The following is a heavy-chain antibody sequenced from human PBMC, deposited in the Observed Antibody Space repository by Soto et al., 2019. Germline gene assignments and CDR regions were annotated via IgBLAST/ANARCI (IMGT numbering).Heavy chain of an antibody. J-gene: IGHJ4*02. D-gene: IGHD2-21*02. CDR1: GGSISSGGYA. V-gene: IGHV4-30-2*01. CDR3: ARSYSGGDAYFDY. Sequence: SETLSLTCAVSGGSISSGGYAWAWIRQPPGKGLEWVGYIYQSGSTHYNPSLKSRVTIAADRSKNQFSLNLASVTAADTAVYYCARSYSGGDAYFDYWGQGTVVTVSS. CDR2: IYQSGST.